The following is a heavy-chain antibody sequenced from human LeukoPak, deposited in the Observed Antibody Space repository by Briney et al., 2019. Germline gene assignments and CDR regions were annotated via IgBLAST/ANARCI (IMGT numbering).Heavy chain of an antibody. CDR1: GYTFTGYY. D-gene: IGHD6-13*01. V-gene: IGHV1-2*02. Sequence: ASVKVSCKASGYTFTGYYMHWVRQAPGQGLEWMGWISPNSGGTNYAQKFQGRVTMTRDTSISTAYMELSRLRSDDTAVYYCARVATAAAAGTKINYFDYWGQGTLVTVSS. CDR2: ISPNSGGT. J-gene: IGHJ4*02. CDR3: ARVATAAAAGTKINYFDY.